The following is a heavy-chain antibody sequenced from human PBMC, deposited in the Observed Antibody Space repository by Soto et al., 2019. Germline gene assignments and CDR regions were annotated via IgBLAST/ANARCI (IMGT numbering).Heavy chain of an antibody. V-gene: IGHV4-39*01. D-gene: IGHD2-21*02. CDR3: ARQRTSVVTQAYFDV. CDR2: IYYSGRT. Sequence: SETLSLTCTVTGDSINSRSYYWGWIRQPPGKGLEWIGSIYYSGRTYNNPSLRSRVSMSIDTSKDQFSLKLKSVTAADTALYFCARQRTSVVTQAYFDVWGQGTLVTVSS. J-gene: IGHJ4*02. CDR1: GDSINSRSYY.